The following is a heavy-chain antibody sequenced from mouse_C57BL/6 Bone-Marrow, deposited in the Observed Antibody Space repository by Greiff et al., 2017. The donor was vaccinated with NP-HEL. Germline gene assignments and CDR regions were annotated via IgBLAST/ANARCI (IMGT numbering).Heavy chain of an antibody. CDR1: GYTFTNYW. J-gene: IGHJ2*01. V-gene: IGHV1-63*01. CDR3: ARCEGYYDYDSHYFDY. CDR2: IYPGGGYT. D-gene: IGHD2-4*01. Sequence: VQLQQSGAELVRPGTSVKMSCKASGYTFTNYWIGWAKQRPGHGLEWIGDIYPGGGYTNYNEKFKGKATLTAGKSSSTAYMQFSSLTSEDSAIYYCARCEGYYDYDSHYFDYWGQGTTLTVSS.